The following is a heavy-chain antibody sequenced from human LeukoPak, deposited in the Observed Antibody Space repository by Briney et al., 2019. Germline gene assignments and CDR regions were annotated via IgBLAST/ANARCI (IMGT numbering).Heavy chain of an antibody. J-gene: IGHJ6*02. Sequence: KPSETLSLTCTVSGGSISNYYWSWIRQPPGKGLEWIGYIHYSGSTNYNPSLKSRVTISVDTSKNQLSLKLTSMTAADMAVYYCARELGATVVNYGMDVWGQGTTVTVSS. D-gene: IGHD4-23*01. CDR1: GGSISNYY. CDR2: IHYSGST. CDR3: ARELGATVVNYGMDV. V-gene: IGHV4-59*01.